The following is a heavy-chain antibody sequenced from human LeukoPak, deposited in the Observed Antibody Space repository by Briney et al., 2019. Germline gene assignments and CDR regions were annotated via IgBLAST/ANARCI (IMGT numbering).Heavy chain of an antibody. D-gene: IGHD2-15*01. CDR2: INHSGST. Sequence: SETLSLTCAVYGGSFSGYYWSWIRQPPGKGLEWIGEINHSGSTNYNPSLKSRVTISVDTSKKQFSLKLSSVTAADTAVYYCAGSHMYCSGGSCQSDYWGQGTLVTVSS. CDR1: GGSFSGYY. J-gene: IGHJ4*02. V-gene: IGHV4-34*01. CDR3: AGSHMYCSGGSCQSDY.